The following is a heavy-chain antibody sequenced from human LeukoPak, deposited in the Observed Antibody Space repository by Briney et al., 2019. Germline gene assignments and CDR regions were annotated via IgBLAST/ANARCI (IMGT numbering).Heavy chain of an antibody. D-gene: IGHD4-17*01. CDR1: GYSIRSGYY. J-gene: IGHJ4*02. CDR3: ARASHDYGDYSHFDY. CDR2: IYHSGST. Sequence: SETLSLTCTVSGYSIRSGYYWGWIRPPPGKELEWIGTIYHSGSTYYNPSLKSRVTISVDTSKNQFSLKLSSVTAADTAVYYCARASHDYGDYSHFDYWGQGTLVTVSS. V-gene: IGHV4-38-2*02.